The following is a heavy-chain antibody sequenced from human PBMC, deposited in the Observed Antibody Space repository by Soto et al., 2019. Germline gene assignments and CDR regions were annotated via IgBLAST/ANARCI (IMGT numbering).Heavy chain of an antibody. V-gene: IGHV3-15*01. D-gene: IGHD3-3*01. CDR2: IKSKTDGGTT. Sequence: VRWIIKDKGKGLEWVGRIKSKTDGGTTDYAAPVKGRFTISRDDSKNTLYLQMNSLKTEDTAVYYCTTDKWAALFLEWLLTNYYYGMAVWGQGTTVIGSS. J-gene: IGHJ6*02. CDR3: TTDKWAALFLEWLLTNYYYGMAV.